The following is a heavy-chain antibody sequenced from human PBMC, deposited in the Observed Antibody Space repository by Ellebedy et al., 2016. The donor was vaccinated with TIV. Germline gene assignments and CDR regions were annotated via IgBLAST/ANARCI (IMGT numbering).Heavy chain of an antibody. J-gene: IGHJ6*02. CDR2: INAGNGNT. D-gene: IGHD3-3*01. CDR1: GYTFTNYA. Sequence: ASVKVSCKASGYTFTNYAMHWVCQAPGQRLEWMGWINAGNGNTKYSQKFQGRVTITRDTSASTAYMELSSLRSEDTAVYYCARDKGAYDFWSGYSGYYYGMDVWGQGTTVTVSS. V-gene: IGHV1-3*01. CDR3: ARDKGAYDFWSGYSGYYYGMDV.